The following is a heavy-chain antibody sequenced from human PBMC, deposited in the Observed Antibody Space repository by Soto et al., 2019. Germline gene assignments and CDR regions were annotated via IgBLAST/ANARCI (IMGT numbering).Heavy chain of an antibody. CDR3: AREGHQADGYYYGMDV. J-gene: IGHJ6*02. V-gene: IGHV4-39*02. Sequence: SETLSLTCTVSGGSISSSSYYWGWIRQPPGKGLEWIGSIYYSGSTYYNPSLKSRVTISVDTSKNQFSLKLSSVTAADTAVYYCAREGHQADGYYYGMDVWGQGTTVTVSS. D-gene: IGHD2-2*01. CDR2: IYYSGST. CDR1: GGSISSSSYY.